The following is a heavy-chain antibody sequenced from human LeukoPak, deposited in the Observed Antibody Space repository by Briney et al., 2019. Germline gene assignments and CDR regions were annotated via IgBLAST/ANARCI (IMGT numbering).Heavy chain of an antibody. CDR3: ARDKIPSAGTPRGFDP. V-gene: IGHV3-48*03. CDR2: ISSSGSTI. D-gene: IGHD6-13*01. CDR1: GFTFSSYE. J-gene: IGHJ5*02. Sequence: PGGSLRLSCAASGFTFSSYEMNGVRQAPGKGLEWVSYISSSGSTIYYADSVKGRFTIPRDNAKSSLYLQMNSLRAEDTAVYYCARDKIPSAGTPRGFDPWGQGTMVTVSS.